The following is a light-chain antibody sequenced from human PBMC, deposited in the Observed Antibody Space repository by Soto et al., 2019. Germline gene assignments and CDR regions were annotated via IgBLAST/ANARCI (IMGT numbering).Light chain of an antibody. CDR1: QSVNIY. J-gene: IGKJ2*01. CDR3: QQYDIWPPYT. CDR2: GAS. Sequence: EIALTQSPDTLSLSPGERATLSCRASQSVNIYLAWYQQKPGQAPRLLIFGASYRATGIPPRFSGGGSGTEFTVTISSLQSEDFAIYYCQQYDIWPPYTFGQGTKVDIK. V-gene: IGKV3-15*01.